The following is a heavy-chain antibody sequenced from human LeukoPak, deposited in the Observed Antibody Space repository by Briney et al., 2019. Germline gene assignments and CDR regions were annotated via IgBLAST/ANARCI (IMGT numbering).Heavy chain of an antibody. CDR1: GYTFTGYY. Sequence: ASVKVSCKASGYTFTGYYMHWVRQAPGQGLEWMGWINPNSGGTNYAQKFQGRVTMTRDTSISTAYMELSRLRSDDTAVYYCAKWHQGSIAVPYYYYYGMDVWGQGTTVTVSS. CDR3: AKWHQGSIAVPYYYYYGMDV. V-gene: IGHV1-2*02. D-gene: IGHD6-19*01. CDR2: INPNSGGT. J-gene: IGHJ6*02.